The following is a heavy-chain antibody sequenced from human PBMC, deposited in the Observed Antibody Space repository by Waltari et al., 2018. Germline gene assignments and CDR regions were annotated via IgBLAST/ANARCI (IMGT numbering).Heavy chain of an antibody. CDR1: GFTFSNYA. CDR2: ISGSGGDT. J-gene: IGHJ4*02. D-gene: IGHD1-7*01. Sequence: EVQLLESGGGLVQPGGSLRLSCTAPGFTFSNYAMSWVRQAPGKGLEWVSGISGSGGDTYYAASVKGRFTISRDNSKNTLSLQMNSLRADDTAVYYCSGGISGTVGSDYWGQGTLVTVSS. V-gene: IGHV3-23*01. CDR3: SGGISGTVGSDY.